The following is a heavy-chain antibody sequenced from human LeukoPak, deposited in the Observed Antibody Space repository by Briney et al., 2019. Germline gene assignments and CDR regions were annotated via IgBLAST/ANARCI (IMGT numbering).Heavy chain of an antibody. V-gene: IGHV4-34*01. CDR3: ARTYSSSPYFDY. D-gene: IGHD6-6*01. J-gene: IGHJ4*02. CDR2: INHSGST. Sequence: KASETLSLTCAVYGGSFSGYYWSWIRQPPGKGLEWIGEINHSGSTNYNPSLKSRVTISVDTSKNQFSLKLSSVTAADTAVYHCARTYSSSPYFDYWGQGTLVTVSS. CDR1: GGSFSGYY.